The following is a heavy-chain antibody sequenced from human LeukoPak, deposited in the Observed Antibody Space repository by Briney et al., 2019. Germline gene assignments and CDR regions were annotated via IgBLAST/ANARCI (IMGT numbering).Heavy chain of an antibody. V-gene: IGHV1-69*06. CDR2: IIPIFGTA. D-gene: IGHD3-10*01. J-gene: IGHJ6*03. CDR3: ARGPRITLVRGGQWYYYMDV. CDR1: GGTFSSYA. Sequence: SVKVSCKASGGTFSSYAISWVRQAPGQGLEWMGGIIPIFGTANYAQKFQGRVTITADRSTSTAYMELSSLRSEDTAVYYCARGPRITLVRGGQWYYYMDVWGKGTTVTISS.